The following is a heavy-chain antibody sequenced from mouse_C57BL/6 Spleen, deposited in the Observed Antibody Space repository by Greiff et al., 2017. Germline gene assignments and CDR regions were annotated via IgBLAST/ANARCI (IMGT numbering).Heavy chain of an antibody. D-gene: IGHD3-1*01. CDR1: GYSITSGYY. V-gene: IGHV3-6*01. CDR2: ISYDGSN. CDR3: ARSARATSYFDY. Sequence: EVQVVESGPGLVKPSQSLSLTCSVTGYSITSGYYWNWIRQFPGNKLEWMGYISYDGSNNYNPSLKNRISITRDTSKNQFFLKLNSVTTEDTATYYCARSARATSYFDYWGQGTTLTVSS. J-gene: IGHJ2*01.